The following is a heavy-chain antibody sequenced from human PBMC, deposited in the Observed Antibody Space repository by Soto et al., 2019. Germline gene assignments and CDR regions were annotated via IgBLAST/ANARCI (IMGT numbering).Heavy chain of an antibody. CDR2: ISYDGTNK. Sequence: QVQLVESGGGVVQPGRSLRISCAASGFSFSISPIHWVRQAPGKGPEWVALISYDGTNKFYADSVKGRFTISRDNSKSTLYLQVDSLRPEDAAVYYCARDPKTSGGQHWAFNYFDSWGQGTLVTVSS. V-gene: IGHV3-30-3*01. CDR3: ARDPKTSGGQHWAFNYFDS. D-gene: IGHD7-27*01. J-gene: IGHJ4*02. CDR1: GFSFSISP.